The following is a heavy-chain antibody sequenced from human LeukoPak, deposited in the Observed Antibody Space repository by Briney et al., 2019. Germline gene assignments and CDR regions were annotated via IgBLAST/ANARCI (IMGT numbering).Heavy chain of an antibody. J-gene: IGHJ4*02. CDR3: ASAYCGGDCYSGPSFDY. CDR1: GFTFSSYG. CDR2: IWYDGSNK. Sequence: GRSLRLSCAASGFTFSSYGMHWVRQAPGKGLEWVAVIWYDGSNKYYADSVKGRFTISRDNSKNTLYLQMNSLRAEDTAVYYCASAYCGGDCYSGPSFDYWGQGTLVTVSS. D-gene: IGHD2-21*02. V-gene: IGHV3-33*01.